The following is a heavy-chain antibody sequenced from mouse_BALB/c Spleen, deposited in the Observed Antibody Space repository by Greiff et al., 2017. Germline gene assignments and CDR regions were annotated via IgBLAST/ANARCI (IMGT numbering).Heavy chain of an antibody. Sequence: EVKLMESGPGLVKPSQSLSLTCTVTGYSITSDYAWNWIRQFPGNKLEWMGYISYSGSTSYNPSLKSRISITRDTSKNQFFLQLNSVTTEDTATYYCASKGKYGKGGAMDYWGQGTSVTVSS. J-gene: IGHJ4*01. V-gene: IGHV3-2*02. D-gene: IGHD2-10*02. CDR3: ASKGKYGKGGAMDY. CDR1: GYSITSDYA. CDR2: ISYSGST.